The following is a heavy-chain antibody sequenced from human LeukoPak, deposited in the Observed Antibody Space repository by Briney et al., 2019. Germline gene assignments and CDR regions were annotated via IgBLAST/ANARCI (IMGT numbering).Heavy chain of an antibody. V-gene: IGHV3-30-3*01. CDR2: ISYEGSNK. J-gene: IGHJ4*02. D-gene: IGHD3-10*01. CDR1: GFTFSSYA. CDR3: ARGGSYGSGGYYRTFDY. Sequence: GRSLRLSCAASGFTFSSYAMHWVRQAPGKGLEWVAVISYEGSNKYYADSVKGRFTISRDNSKNTLSLQMNSLRAEDTALYYCARGGSYGSGGYYRTFDYWGQGTLVTVPS.